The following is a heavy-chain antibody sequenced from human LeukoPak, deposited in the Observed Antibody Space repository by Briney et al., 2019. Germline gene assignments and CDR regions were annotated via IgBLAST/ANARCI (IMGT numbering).Heavy chain of an antibody. CDR3: ARVYNSGWYERYFDL. CDR2: IYYSGNT. CDR1: GGSVSSGSYY. J-gene: IGHJ2*01. V-gene: IGHV4-61*01. Sequence: SETLSLTCTISGGSVSSGSYYWSWIRQPPGKGLQWIGYIYYSGNTNYNPSLKSRVIISVDTSKNQFSLKLSSVTAADTAVYYCARVYNSGWYERYFDLWGRGTLVTVSS. D-gene: IGHD6-19*01.